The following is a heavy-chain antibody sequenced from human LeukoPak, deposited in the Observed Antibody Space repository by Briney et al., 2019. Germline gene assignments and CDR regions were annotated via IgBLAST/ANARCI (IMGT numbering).Heavy chain of an antibody. J-gene: IGHJ4*02. CDR2: IYHSGST. D-gene: IGHD2-15*01. CDR1: GYSISSGYY. CDR3: ARAQALLPFDY. V-gene: IGHV4-38-2*02. Sequence: PSETLSLTCNVSGYSISSGYYWGWIRQPPGKGLEWIGNIYHSGSTYYNPSLKSRVTISVDTSKNQFSLKLSSVTAADTAVYYCARAQALLPFDYWGQGTLVTVSS.